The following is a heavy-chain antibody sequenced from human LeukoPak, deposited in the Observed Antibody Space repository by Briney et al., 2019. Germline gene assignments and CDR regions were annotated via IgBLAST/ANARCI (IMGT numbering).Heavy chain of an antibody. D-gene: IGHD3-16*01. CDR2: IYYSGNT. CDR3: ARLWAY. J-gene: IGHJ4*02. CDR1: GGSISRGDYY. Sequence: SETLSLTCTVSGGSISRGDYYWSWIRQPPGKGLEWIGYIYYSGNTYYNPSLKSRVTMSVDTSKNQFSLKVNSVTAADTAIYYCARLWAYWGQGTLVTVSS. V-gene: IGHV4-30-4*08.